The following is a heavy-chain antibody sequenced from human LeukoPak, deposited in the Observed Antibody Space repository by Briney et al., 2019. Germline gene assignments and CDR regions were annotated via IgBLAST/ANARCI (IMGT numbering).Heavy chain of an antibody. D-gene: IGHD1-1*01. CDR1: GGSFSGYY. CDR2: INHSGST. CDR3: ARRAYSAAYWKHFDY. J-gene: IGHJ4*02. V-gene: IGHV4-34*01. Sequence: SETLSLTCAVYGGSFSGYYWSWIRQPPGKGLEWIGEINHSGSTNYNPSLKSRVTISVDTSKNQFSLKLNSVTAADTAVYFCARRAYSAAYWKHFDYWGQGTLVTVSS.